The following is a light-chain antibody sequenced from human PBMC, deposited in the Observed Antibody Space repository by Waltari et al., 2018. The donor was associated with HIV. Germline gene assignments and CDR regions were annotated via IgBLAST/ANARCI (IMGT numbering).Light chain of an antibody. CDR1: QSLLHSDGKTY. V-gene: IGKV2D-29*01. J-gene: IGKJ4*01. CDR3: MQSIFLPLT. CDR2: GVS. Sequence: DIVMNQTPPSLSVIPGQPASISCRSSQSLLHSDGKTYLYWFLQKPGQPPQLLIYGVSKRFYGVPDRFRGSGSVTDFTLKISRVEAEDVGLYYCMQSIFLPLTFGGGTKVEIK.